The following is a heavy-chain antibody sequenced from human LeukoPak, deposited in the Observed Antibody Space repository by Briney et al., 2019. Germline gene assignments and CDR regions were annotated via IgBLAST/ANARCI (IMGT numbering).Heavy chain of an antibody. CDR3: TKDPLDCGGDCYSSSDY. Sequence: GGSLRLSCAASGLTFSSYGMHWVRQAPGKGLEWVAVISYDGSNKYYADSVKGRFTISRDNSKNTLYLQMNSLRAEDTAVYYCTKDPLDCGGDCYSSSDYWGRGTLVTVSS. D-gene: IGHD2-21*02. J-gene: IGHJ4*02. CDR1: GLTFSSYG. V-gene: IGHV3-30*18. CDR2: ISYDGSNK.